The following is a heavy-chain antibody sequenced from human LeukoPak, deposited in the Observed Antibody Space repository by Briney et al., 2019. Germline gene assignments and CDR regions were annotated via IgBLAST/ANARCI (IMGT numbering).Heavy chain of an antibody. CDR2: VNPVSGNA. J-gene: IGHJ4*02. D-gene: IGHD2-2*01. CDR3: ARAPMGTAALY. V-gene: IGHV1-8*01. Sequence: ASVKVSCKASGYTFTNFDINWVRQAPGQGLEWMGWVNPVSGNAGSAQKFQGRVTLTRDMSISTAYMELSSLRSDDTAFYYCARAPMGTAALYWGQGTLVTVSS. CDR1: GYTFTNFD.